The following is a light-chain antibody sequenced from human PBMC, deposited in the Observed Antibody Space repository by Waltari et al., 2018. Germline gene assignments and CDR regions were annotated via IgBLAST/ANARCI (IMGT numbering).Light chain of an antibody. V-gene: IGKV3-20*01. Sequence: EIVLTQSPGTLSLSPGERATLSCRASQSVSRYLAWYQQKPGQAPRLLIYGASTRATGIPDRFSGSGSGTDFSLTISRLDPEDFAVYFCQQHVGLPATFGQGTKVEIK. CDR1: QSVSRY. J-gene: IGKJ1*01. CDR2: GAS. CDR3: QQHVGLPAT.